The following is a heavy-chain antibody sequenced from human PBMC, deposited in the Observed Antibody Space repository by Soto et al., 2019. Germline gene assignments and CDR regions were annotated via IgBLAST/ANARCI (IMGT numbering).Heavy chain of an antibody. Sequence: PSQTLSLTCAISGDSVSSNSAAWNWIRQSPSRGLEWLGRTYYRSKWYNDYAVSVKSRITINPDTSKIQFSLQLNSVTPEDTAVYYCARVVGEKIPGYSSGWFDYWGEGTLATGSS. J-gene: IGHJ4*02. CDR2: TYYRSKWYN. CDR3: ARVVGEKIPGYSSGWFDY. V-gene: IGHV6-1*01. CDR1: GDSVSSNSAA. D-gene: IGHD6-19*01.